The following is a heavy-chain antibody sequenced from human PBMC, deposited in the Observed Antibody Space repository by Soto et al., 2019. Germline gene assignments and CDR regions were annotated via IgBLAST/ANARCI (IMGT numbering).Heavy chain of an antibody. J-gene: IGHJ6*02. D-gene: IGHD2-8*01. V-gene: IGHV4-59*01. CDR1: GGSISSYY. CDR2: IYYSGST. Sequence: QVQLQESGPGLVKPSETLSLTCTVSGGSISSYYWSWIRQPPGKGLEWIGYIYYSGSTNYNPSLKRRVTLSVDTSTNKFPLKLSSVTAADTAVYYCARDIMGTNYYDYGMDVWGQGTTVTVSS. CDR3: ARDIMGTNYYDYGMDV.